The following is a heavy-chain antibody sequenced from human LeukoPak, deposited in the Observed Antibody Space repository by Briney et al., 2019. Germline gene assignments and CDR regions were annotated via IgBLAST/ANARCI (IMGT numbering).Heavy chain of an antibody. CDR1: GFTFSSYA. D-gene: IGHD5-24*01. CDR2: ISSNGGST. Sequence: PGGSLRLSCAASGFTFSSYAMHWVCQAPGKGLEYVSAISSNGGSTYYANSVKGRFTISRDNSKNTLYLQMGSLRAEDMAVYYCARGASIMATSSYWGQGTLVTVSS. CDR3: ARGASIMATSSY. J-gene: IGHJ4*02. V-gene: IGHV3-64*01.